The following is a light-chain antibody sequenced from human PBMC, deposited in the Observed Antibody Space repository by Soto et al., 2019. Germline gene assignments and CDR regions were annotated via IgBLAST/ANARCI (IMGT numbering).Light chain of an antibody. CDR1: QSVSSY. V-gene: IGKV3-11*01. CDR2: DAS. J-gene: IGKJ2*01. Sequence: IVLTQYPATLSLSPGERATLSCMASQSVSSYLAWYQQKPGQAPRLLIYDASNRATGIPARFSGSGSGTDFTLTISRVEPDDFAVYYCEQRSNWPRYTFGQGTELEIK. CDR3: EQRSNWPRYT.